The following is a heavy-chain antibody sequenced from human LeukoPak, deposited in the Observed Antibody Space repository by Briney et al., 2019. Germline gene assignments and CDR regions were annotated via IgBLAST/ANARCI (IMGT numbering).Heavy chain of an antibody. CDR3: ARSVVPAGNRDAFNV. Sequence: GGSLRLSCAASGFTFSSYSMNWVRQAPGKGLEWVSSISSSSSYIYYADSVKGRFTISRDNAKNSLYLQMNSLRAEDTAVYYCARSVVPAGNRDAFNVWGQGTMVTVSS. D-gene: IGHD2-2*01. J-gene: IGHJ3*01. CDR1: GFTFSSYS. CDR2: ISSSSSYI. V-gene: IGHV3-21*01.